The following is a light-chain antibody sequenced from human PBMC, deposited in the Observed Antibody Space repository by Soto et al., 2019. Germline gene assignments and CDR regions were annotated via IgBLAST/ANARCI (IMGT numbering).Light chain of an antibody. CDR1: QSVTNK. CDR2: DAS. J-gene: IGKJ1*01. CDR3: LQYHYWPWT. V-gene: IGKV3-15*01. Sequence: EMLMTQSPATLSVSPGERFSLSRLASQSVTNKLAWYQQRPGQPPRLLLYDASTRATGVPATFSGSGSGTDFTLTISSLQSEDLGVYYCLQYHYWPWTFGQGTKVDI.